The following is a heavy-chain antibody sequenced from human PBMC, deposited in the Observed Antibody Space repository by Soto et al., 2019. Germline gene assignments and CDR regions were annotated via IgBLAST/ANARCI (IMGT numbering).Heavy chain of an antibody. CDR1: GYTFTSYD. V-gene: IGHV1-8*01. Sequence: ASVKVSCKASGYTFTSYDINWVRQATGQGLEWMGWMNPNSGNTGYAQKFQGRVTMTRNTSISTAYMELSSLRSEDTAVYYCTASTKSYCSGGKCHSDYYNYAMDVWGQGTTVTVSS. D-gene: IGHD2-15*01. CDR2: MNPNSGNT. CDR3: TASTKSYCSGGKCHSDYYNYAMDV. J-gene: IGHJ6*02.